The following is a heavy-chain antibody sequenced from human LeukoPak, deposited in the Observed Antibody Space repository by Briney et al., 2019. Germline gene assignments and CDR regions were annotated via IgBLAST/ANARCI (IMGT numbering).Heavy chain of an antibody. D-gene: IGHD3-22*01. V-gene: IGHV3-33*01. CDR3: ARPTANYYDSSGYYAFDI. CDR2: IWYDGSNK. Sequence: GGSLRLSCAASGFTFSNYGMHWVRQAPGKGLEWVAVIWYDGSNKYYADSVKGRFTISRDNSKNTLYLQMNSLRAEDTAVYYCARPTANYYDSSGYYAFDIWGQGTMVTVSS. J-gene: IGHJ3*02. CDR1: GFTFSNYG.